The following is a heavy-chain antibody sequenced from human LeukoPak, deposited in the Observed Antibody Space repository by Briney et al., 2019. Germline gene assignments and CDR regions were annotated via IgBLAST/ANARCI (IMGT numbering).Heavy chain of an antibody. CDR3: ARLARAVKWSVEGYFDY. CDR2: SQYTGNT. Sequence: SETLSLTCTVSGGSISSNSYYWGWIRPPPGLGLEGFVNSQYTGNTCYNPSHKSRVTISVDMSKNQFSLKLSSVTAADTAVYYCARLARAVKWSVEGYFDYWGQGTLVTVSS. V-gene: IGHV4-39*01. J-gene: IGHJ4*02. D-gene: IGHD3-3*01. CDR1: GGSISSNSYY.